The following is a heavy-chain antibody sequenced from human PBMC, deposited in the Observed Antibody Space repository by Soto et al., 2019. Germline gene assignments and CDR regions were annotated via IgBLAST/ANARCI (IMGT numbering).Heavy chain of an antibody. CDR1: GFIFSSFW. V-gene: IGHV3-74*03. CDR2: INTDGSIT. D-gene: IGHD1-26*01. CDR3: ARGGSFRFDY. J-gene: IGHJ4*02. Sequence: GGSLRLSCAASGFIFSSFWIQWVRQVPGKGLEWVSRINTDGSITTYADSVKGRFTISRDNAKNTVFLQMNSLRAEDTAVYYCARGGSFRFDYWGQGALVTVSS.